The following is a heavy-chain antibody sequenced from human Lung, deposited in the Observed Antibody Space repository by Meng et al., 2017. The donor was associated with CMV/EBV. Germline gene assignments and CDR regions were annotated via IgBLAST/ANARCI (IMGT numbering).Heavy chain of an antibody. CDR3: AKAQFGRYFDGRDGMDV. J-gene: IGHJ6*01. Sequence: GESXKISCAASGFTFSSYGMHWVRQAPGKGLEWVAVIWNDGSIKYYADSVKGRFTISRDNSKNTLYLQMYSLRADDTAVYHCAKAQFGRYFDGRDGMDVWGQGNTVNGAS. CDR2: IWNDGSIK. D-gene: IGHD3-9*01. CDR1: GFTFSSYG. V-gene: IGHV3-33*06.